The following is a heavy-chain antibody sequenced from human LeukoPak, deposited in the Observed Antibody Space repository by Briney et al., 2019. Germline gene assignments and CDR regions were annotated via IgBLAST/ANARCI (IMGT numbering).Heavy chain of an antibody. CDR1: GFTFSSYA. V-gene: IGHV3-23*01. CDR2: ISGSGGST. D-gene: IGHD3-10*01. CDR3: AKKRGLFEYGSEGYFDY. J-gene: IGHJ4*02. Sequence: GGSLRLSCAASGFTFSSYAMSWVRQAPGKGLEWVSAISGSGGSTYYADSVKGRFTISRDNSKNTLYLQMNSLRAEDTAVYYCAKKRGLFEYGSEGYFDYWGQGTLVTVSS.